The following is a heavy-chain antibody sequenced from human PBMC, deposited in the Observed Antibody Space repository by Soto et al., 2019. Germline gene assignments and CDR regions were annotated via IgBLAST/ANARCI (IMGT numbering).Heavy chain of an antibody. J-gene: IGHJ4*02. D-gene: IGHD4-17*01. CDR2: INPNNGGT. CDR1: EYTFTGFF. Sequence: VQLVQSKAEVKSPGASVKFSCKASEYTFTGFFMHWVRQPPGQGLEWMGWINPNNGGTNYVQKFQDRVTMTRDTSITTAYMELSGLRSDDTAVYYCARDPGPYGDYSYWGQGTLVTVSS. CDR3: ARDPGPYGDYSY. V-gene: IGHV1-2*02.